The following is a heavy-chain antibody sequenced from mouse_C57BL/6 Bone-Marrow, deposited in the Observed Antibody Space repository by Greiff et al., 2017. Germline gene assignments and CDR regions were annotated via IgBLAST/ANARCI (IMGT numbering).Heavy chain of an antibody. CDR2: IYPGDGDT. J-gene: IGHJ4*01. CDR1: GYAFSSSW. V-gene: IGHV1-82*01. CDR3: AIYYAMDY. Sequence: VQLQQSGPELVKPGASVKISCKASGYAFSSSWMNWVKQRPGKGLEWIGRIYPGDGDTNYNGKFKGKATLTADKSSSTAYMQLSSLTSEDSAVYFGAIYYAMDYGGQGTSVTVSS.